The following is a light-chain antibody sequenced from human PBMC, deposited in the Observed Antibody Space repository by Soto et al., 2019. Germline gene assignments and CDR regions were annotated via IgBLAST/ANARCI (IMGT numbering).Light chain of an antibody. V-gene: IGLV2-14*01. CDR3: TSYSSSSTYVV. CDR1: SNDVGNYNY. CDR2: EVG. J-gene: IGLJ2*01. Sequence: QSALTQPASVSGSPGQSITISCTGTSNDVGNYNYVSWYQQHPDKAPKLIIFEVGNRPSGVSNRFSGSKSGNTASLTISGLQAEDEADYYCTSYSSSSTYVVFGGGTKVTVL.